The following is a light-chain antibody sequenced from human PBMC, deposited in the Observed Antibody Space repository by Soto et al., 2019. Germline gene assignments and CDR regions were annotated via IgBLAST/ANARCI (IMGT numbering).Light chain of an antibody. CDR3: QSYDSSLSGYV. J-gene: IGLJ1*01. CDR2: GNN. CDR1: SSNIGAGYD. Sequence: QLVLTQPPSVSGAPGQRVTISCTGSSSNIGAGYDVHWYQQLPGTAPKLLIYGNNNRPSGVPDRFSDSKSDTSASLAITGLQTEDEADYYCQSYDSSLSGYVFGTGTKLTVL. V-gene: IGLV1-40*01.